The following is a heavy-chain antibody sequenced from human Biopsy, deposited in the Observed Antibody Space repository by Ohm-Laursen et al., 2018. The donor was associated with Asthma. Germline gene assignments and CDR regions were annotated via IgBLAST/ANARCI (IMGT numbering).Heavy chain of an antibody. V-gene: IGHV3-30*03. CDR3: ARQSGQDYGDSSGFDI. D-gene: IGHD3-22*01. J-gene: IGHJ3*02. CDR1: GFVFSQCG. Sequence: RSLRLSCAATGFVFSQCGMHWVRQGPGKGLEWVALVSSDGHNKYYEDPVKGRFTISRDNSRNRLYLQINRLTVEDSAVYFCARQSGQDYGDSSGFDIWGQGTKVAVSS. CDR2: VSSDGHNK.